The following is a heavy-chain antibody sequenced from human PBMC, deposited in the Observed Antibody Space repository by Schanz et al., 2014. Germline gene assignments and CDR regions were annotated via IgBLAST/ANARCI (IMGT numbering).Heavy chain of an antibody. CDR1: GFTFSSYG. J-gene: IGHJ5*02. V-gene: IGHV3-30*02. CDR2: VCYDGSKK. CDR3: AKDQLANYRGSGYNWFDP. D-gene: IGHD3-10*01. Sequence: VQLVESGGGLVQPGGSLRLSCAASGFTFSSYGMHWVRQVPGKGLEWVAVVCYDGSKKYYADSVKGRFTISRDNSQNTLYLQMNSLRADDTAVYYCAKDQLANYRGSGYNWFDPWGQGTLVTVSS.